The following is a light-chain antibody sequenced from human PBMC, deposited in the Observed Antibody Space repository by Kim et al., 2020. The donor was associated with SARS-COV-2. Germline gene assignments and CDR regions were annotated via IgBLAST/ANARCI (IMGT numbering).Light chain of an antibody. J-gene: IGKJ2*01. CDR3: QQYVNSPYT. CDR1: QSVTSNY. V-gene: IGKV3-20*01. Sequence: LSPGERATLSCRAGQSVTSNYIAWYQQKPGQAPRLLILGASSRATGIPDRFSGSGSGTDFTLTISRLEPEDFAVYHCQQYVNSPYTFGQGTKLEI. CDR2: GAS.